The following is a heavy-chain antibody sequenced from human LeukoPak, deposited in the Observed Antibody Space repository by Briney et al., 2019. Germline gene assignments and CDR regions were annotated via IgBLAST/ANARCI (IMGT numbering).Heavy chain of an antibody. CDR1: GGSISSYY. Sequence: SETLSLTCTVSGGSISSYYWSWIRQPPGKGLEWVGYIYYSGSTNYNPSLKSRVTISVDTSKNQFSLKLSSVTAADTAVYYCARLGGRTGFEELLFDPWGQGTLVTVSS. D-gene: IGHD3-10*01. CDR3: ARLGGRTGFEELLFDP. J-gene: IGHJ5*02. CDR2: IYYSGST. V-gene: IGHV4-59*08.